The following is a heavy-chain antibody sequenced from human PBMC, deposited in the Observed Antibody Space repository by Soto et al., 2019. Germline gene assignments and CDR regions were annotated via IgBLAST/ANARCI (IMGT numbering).Heavy chain of an antibody. D-gene: IGHD6-19*01. CDR3: AKDKRGIAVAANAFDI. J-gene: IGHJ3*02. CDR1: GFTFSSYA. CDR2: ISGSGGST. Sequence: EVQLLESGGGLVQPGGSLRLSCEASGFTFSSYAMSWVRQAPGKGLGWVSAISGSGGSTYYADSVKGRFTISRDNSKNTLYLQMNSLRAEDTAVYYCAKDKRGIAVAANAFDIWGQGTMVTVSS. V-gene: IGHV3-23*01.